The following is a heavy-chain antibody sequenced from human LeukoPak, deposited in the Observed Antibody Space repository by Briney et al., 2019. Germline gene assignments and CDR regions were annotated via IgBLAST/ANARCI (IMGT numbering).Heavy chain of an antibody. CDR2: ISGSGTDI. V-gene: IGHV3-11*04. D-gene: IGHD3-10*01. CDR3: TRDPRVLDY. CDR1: GFTFSDYY. Sequence: GGSLRLSCEASGFTFSDYYMTWMRQAPGKGLEWVSYISGSGTDIPYADSVKGRFTMSRDNAKNSLYLQMNSLRTEDTAVYYCTRDPRVLDYWGQGTLVTVSS. J-gene: IGHJ4*02.